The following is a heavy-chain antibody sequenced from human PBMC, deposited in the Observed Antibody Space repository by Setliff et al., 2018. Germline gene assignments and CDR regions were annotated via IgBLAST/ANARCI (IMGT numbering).Heavy chain of an antibody. V-gene: IGHV1-45*02. CDR1: GYTFTYRY. D-gene: IGHD3-10*01. Sequence: GASVKVSCKASGYTFTYRYLHWVRQAPGQALEWMGWITPFDDNTNYAQKFQDRVTITRDRSMSTAYMELSSLRSEDTAVYYCARSGVGSGLLWFEKDWFDPWGQGTLVTVSS. CDR2: ITPFDDNT. J-gene: IGHJ5*02. CDR3: ARSGVGSGLLWFEKDWFDP.